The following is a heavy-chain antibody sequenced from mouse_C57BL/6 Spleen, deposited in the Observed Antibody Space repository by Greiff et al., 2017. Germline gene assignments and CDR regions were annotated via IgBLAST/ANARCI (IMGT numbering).Heavy chain of an antibody. CDR1: GFTFSDFY. CDR2: SRNKANDYTT. V-gene: IGHV7-1*01. CDR3: ARGEQGAWFSY. Sequence: DVHLVESGGGLVQSGRSLRLSCATSGFTFSDFYLAWVRQAPGKGLEWIAASRNKANDYTTEYSASVKGRFIVSRDTSQSILYLQMHALRAEDTAIYYCARGEQGAWFSYWGQVTLVTVSA. J-gene: IGHJ3*01.